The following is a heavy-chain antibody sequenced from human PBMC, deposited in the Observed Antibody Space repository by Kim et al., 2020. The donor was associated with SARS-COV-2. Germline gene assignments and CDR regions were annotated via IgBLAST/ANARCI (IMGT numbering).Heavy chain of an antibody. J-gene: IGHJ4*02. V-gene: IGHV1-2*04. CDR3: ARAAHPGLYFDY. Sequence: NYAQKFQGWVTMTRDTSISTAYMELSRLRSDDTAVYYCARAAHPGLYFDYWGQGTLVTVSS.